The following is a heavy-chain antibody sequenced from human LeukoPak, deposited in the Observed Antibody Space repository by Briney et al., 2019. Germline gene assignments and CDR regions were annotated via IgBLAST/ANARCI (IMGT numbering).Heavy chain of an antibody. D-gene: IGHD2/OR15-2a*01. V-gene: IGHV4-31*03. CDR3: ARLRTVISGRQAFDI. J-gene: IGHJ3*02. Sequence: SQTLSLTCTVSGGSISSDGYYWSWIRQHPGKGLEWIGFIYNSGDTYYNPSLKSRVTISVDTSKHQFALELRSVTAADTAIYYCARLRTVISGRQAFDIWGQGTMVSVS. CDR2: IYNSGDT. CDR1: GGSISSDGYY.